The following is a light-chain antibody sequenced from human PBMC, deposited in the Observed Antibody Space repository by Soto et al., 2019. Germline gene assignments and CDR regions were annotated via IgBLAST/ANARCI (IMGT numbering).Light chain of an antibody. Sequence: EIVLTQSPGTLSLSPGERATLSCRASQSVSSSYLGWYQQKVGQAPRLLIHGASSRATGIPDRFSSSGSGTDFTLTISRLEPEDFVVYYCQQYGSSSLTFGGGTKVEIK. J-gene: IGKJ4*01. V-gene: IGKV3-20*01. CDR2: GAS. CDR1: QSVSSSY. CDR3: QQYGSSSLT.